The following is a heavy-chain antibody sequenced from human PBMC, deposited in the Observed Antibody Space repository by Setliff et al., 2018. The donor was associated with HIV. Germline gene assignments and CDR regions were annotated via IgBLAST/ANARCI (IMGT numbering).Heavy chain of an antibody. D-gene: IGHD3-22*01. J-gene: IGHJ6*04. CDR1: GGSISNYY. CDR2: IYYSGST. Sequence: SETLSLTCTVSGGSISNYYWSWIRQPPGKGLEWIGYIYYSGSTTYNPSLKSRVTISIDTSKNQFSLKLSSVTAADTAVYYCARQHYYDSSGRNLTDVWGKGTTVTVSS. V-gene: IGHV4-59*08. CDR3: ARQHYYDSSGRNLTDV.